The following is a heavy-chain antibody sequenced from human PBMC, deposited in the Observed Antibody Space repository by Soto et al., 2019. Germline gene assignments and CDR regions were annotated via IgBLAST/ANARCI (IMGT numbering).Heavy chain of an antibody. CDR1: GFTFSSYG. CDR2: ISYDGSNK. J-gene: IGHJ2*01. D-gene: IGHD4-4*01. V-gene: IGHV3-30*18. Sequence: GGSLRLSCAASGFTFSSYGMHWVRQAPGKGLEWVAVISYDGSNKYYADSVKGRFTISRDNSKNTLYLQMNSLRAEDTAVYYCAKHLPTGYWYFDLWGRGTLVTVSS. CDR3: AKHLPTGYWYFDL.